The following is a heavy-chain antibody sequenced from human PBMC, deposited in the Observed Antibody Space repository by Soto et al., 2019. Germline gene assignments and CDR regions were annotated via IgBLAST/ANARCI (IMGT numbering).Heavy chain of an antibody. V-gene: IGHV1-18*04. J-gene: IGHJ4*02. CDR3: ARNDGDDSTNF. CDR2: IATHDGST. Sequence: QVQLVQSAPEVKRPGASVKVSCQASGYTFTADGLNWVRRAAGRGLEWMGRIATHDGSTVSAQRLQGRLTLTRDTFTSTAYMELRGLTSDDTGLYYCARNDGDDSTNFWGQGTLVTVSS. D-gene: IGHD3-22*01. CDR1: GYTFTADG.